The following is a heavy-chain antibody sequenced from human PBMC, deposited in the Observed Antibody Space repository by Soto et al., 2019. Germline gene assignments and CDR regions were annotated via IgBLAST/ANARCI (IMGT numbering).Heavy chain of an antibody. CDR3: ARDWAVAGANFDY. J-gene: IGHJ4*02. Sequence: QVQLVESGGGVVQPGRSLRLSCAASGFTFSSYAMHWVRQAPGKGLEWVAVISYDGSNKYYADSVKGRFTISRDNSKNTLYLQMNSLRAEDTAVYYCARDWAVAGANFDYWGQGTLFTVSS. CDR1: GFTFSSYA. V-gene: IGHV3-30-3*01. D-gene: IGHD6-19*01. CDR2: ISYDGSNK.